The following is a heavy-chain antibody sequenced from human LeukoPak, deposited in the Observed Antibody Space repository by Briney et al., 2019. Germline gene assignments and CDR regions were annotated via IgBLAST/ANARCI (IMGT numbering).Heavy chain of an antibody. CDR2: ISPNSGGT. Sequence: GASVKVSCKASGYTCTDYYLHWVRQAPGQGLEWMGWISPNSGGTNYAQKFQSRVTMTRDTSISTAYMELSRLRSDDTAVYYCARARGDGAYGDYGFDYWGQGTLVTVSS. CDR3: ARARGDGAYGDYGFDY. CDR1: GYTCTDYY. V-gene: IGHV1-2*02. D-gene: IGHD4-17*01. J-gene: IGHJ4*02.